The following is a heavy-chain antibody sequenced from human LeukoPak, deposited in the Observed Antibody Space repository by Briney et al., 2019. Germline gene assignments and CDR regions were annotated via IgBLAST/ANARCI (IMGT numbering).Heavy chain of an antibody. V-gene: IGHV4-59*01. CDR1: GGSISSYY. J-gene: IGHJ4*02. CDR3: ARENSYYDSSGYYFGSGYFDY. Sequence: SETLSLTCTVSGGSISSYYWSWIRQPPGKGLEWIGYIYYTGSTYYNPSLKSRVTISVDTSKNQFSLRLSSVTAADTAVYYCARENSYYDSSGYYFGSGYFDYWGQGTLVTVSS. D-gene: IGHD3-22*01. CDR2: IYYTGST.